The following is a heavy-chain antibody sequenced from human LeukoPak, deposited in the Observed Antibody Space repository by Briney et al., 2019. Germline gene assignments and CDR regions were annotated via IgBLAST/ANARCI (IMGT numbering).Heavy chain of an antibody. CDR3: ARQSNSWYPNWFDP. CDR2: IYASGNT. CDR1: GDSISSFY. D-gene: IGHD6-13*01. Sequence: SSETLSLTCTVSGDSISSFYWSWIRQPAGKGLEWIGRIYASGNTNYSPSLKSRVTLSVDTSKNQFSLMLTSVTAADTAVYFCARQSNSWYPNWFDPWGQGALVIVSS. J-gene: IGHJ5*02. V-gene: IGHV4-4*07.